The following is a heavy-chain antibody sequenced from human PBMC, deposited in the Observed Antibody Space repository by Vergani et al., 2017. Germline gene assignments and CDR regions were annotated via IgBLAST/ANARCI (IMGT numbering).Heavy chain of an antibody. J-gene: IGHJ4*02. CDR3: ARRLGYCSGGSCRGEFDY. D-gene: IGHD2-15*01. V-gene: IGHV5-51*03. CDR1: GYSFTSYW. Sequence: EVQLVQSGAEVKKPGESLKISCKGSGYSFTSYWIGWVRQMPGKGLEWMGIIYPGDSDTRYSPSFQGQVTISADKSISTAYLQWSSLKASDTAMYYCARRLGYCSGGSCRGEFDYWDQGTLVTVSS. CDR2: IYPGDSDT.